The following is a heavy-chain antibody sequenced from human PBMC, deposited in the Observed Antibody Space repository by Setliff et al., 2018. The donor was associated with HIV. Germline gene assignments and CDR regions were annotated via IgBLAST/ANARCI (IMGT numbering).Heavy chain of an antibody. CDR1: GFTFGDYG. D-gene: IGHD3-22*01. CDR2: IRSKTYGGTT. J-gene: IGHJ1*01. V-gene: IGHV3-49*04. Sequence: GESLKISCTTSGFTFGDYGLNWVRQAPGRGLEWVGFIRSKTYGGTTDFAASVKGRFTISRDDSKSIAYLQMNSLKTEDTAVYYCTRDNYDSSGHSTEEHFQHWGQGTLVTVSS. CDR3: TRDNYDSSGHSTEEHFQH.